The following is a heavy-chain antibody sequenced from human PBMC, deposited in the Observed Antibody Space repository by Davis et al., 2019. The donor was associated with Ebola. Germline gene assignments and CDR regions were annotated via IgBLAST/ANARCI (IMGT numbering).Heavy chain of an antibody. CDR3: AKVARITIFGVVPVEFDY. J-gene: IGHJ4*02. Sequence: GGSLRLSCAASGFTFSSYEMNWVRQAPGKGLEWVSYISSSGSTKYYADSVKGRFTISRDNSKNTLYLQMNSLRAEDTAVYYCAKVARITIFGVVPVEFDYWGQGTLVTVSS. CDR1: GFTFSSYE. CDR2: ISSSGSTK. V-gene: IGHV3-48*03. D-gene: IGHD3-3*01.